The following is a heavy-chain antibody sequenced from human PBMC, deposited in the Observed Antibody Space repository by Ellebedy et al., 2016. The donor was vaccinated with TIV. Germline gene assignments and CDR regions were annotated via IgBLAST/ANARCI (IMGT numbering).Heavy chain of an antibody. CDR3: ARVDIP. Sequence: SETLSLXXTVSGGSISSYYWGWVRQPLGKGLEWIGSAHYRGRTLYNETLKSRVTISMDTSKNQLSLEVTSVTAADTAMYYCARVDIPWGQGTLVTVSS. CDR1: GGSISSYY. CDR2: AHYRGRT. J-gene: IGHJ5*02. V-gene: IGHV4-39*07. D-gene: IGHD2-15*01.